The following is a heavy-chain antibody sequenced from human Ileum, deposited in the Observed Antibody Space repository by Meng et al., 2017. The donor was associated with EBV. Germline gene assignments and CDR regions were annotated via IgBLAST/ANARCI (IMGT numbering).Heavy chain of an antibody. Sequence: VQLQRAGPGLVRPSVTLSLTCTGSSASVTSSGYYWSWLRQSPGKGLEWLGYVNYNGDSTYNPSLKSRVTIFIDTSKKQFYLNLTSATAADTAIYYCARDLRVGGAFDYWGQGTLVTVSS. V-gene: IGHV4-61*08. CDR3: ARDLRVGGAFDY. CDR2: VNYNGDS. D-gene: IGHD1-26*01. CDR1: SASVTSSGYY. J-gene: IGHJ4*02.